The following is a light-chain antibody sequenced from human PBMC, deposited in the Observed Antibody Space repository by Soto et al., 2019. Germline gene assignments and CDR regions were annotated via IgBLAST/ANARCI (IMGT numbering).Light chain of an antibody. V-gene: IGKV3-11*01. CDR3: QRRRNWPI. J-gene: IGKJ5*01. CDR2: AAS. CDR1: QSVSSY. Sequence: EIVLPKSPGTLSLSPGERATLSCRASQSVSSYLAWYQQKPGQAPRLLIYAASNRSTGIPARFSGSGSGTDFTLTSISLEPEDLSVYYCQRRRNWPIFGQGTRLEI.